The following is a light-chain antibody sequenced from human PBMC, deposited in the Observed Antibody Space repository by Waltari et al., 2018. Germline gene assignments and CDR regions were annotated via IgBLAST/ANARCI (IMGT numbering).Light chain of an antibody. V-gene: IGKV3-20*01. CDR2: DTS. J-gene: IGKJ1*01. CDR1: QSVTRAL. Sequence: EILLTQSPGTLSLSPGERATLSCRASQSVTRALAWYQQKPGQAPRLLIYDTSKRATGIPARFSGSGSGTDFSLTISRLEPEDFAVYYCQHYVRLPATFGQGTKVEIK. CDR3: QHYVRLPAT.